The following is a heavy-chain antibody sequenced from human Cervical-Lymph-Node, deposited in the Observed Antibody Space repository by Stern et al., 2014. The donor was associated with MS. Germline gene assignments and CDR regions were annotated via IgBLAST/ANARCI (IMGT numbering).Heavy chain of an antibody. CDR1: GGSISSSSYY. J-gene: IGHJ4*02. Sequence: QVQLQESGPGLVKPSETLSLTCTVSGGSISSSSYYWGWIRQPPGKGLEWIGSIYYSGSTYYNPSLKSRVNIYVDTSKNQFSLKLSSVTAADTAVYYCARHLEWFGGYWGQGTLVTVSS. CDR2: IYYSGST. D-gene: IGHD3-10*01. CDR3: ARHLEWFGGY. V-gene: IGHV4-39*01.